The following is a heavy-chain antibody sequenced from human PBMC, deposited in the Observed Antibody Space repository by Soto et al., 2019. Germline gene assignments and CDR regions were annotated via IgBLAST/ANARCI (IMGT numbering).Heavy chain of an antibody. CDR3: ALYYEDSSGHWGYFDY. Sequence: GGSLRLSCAAAGFTFSRHAMSWVRQGPGKGLEWVSAISGSGGSTYYADSVKSRFTIYRDNSKNTLYLQMNSLRAEDTAVYYCALYYEDSSGHWGYFDYWGQGTLVTVSS. D-gene: IGHD3-22*01. J-gene: IGHJ4*02. CDR2: ISGSGGST. V-gene: IGHV3-23*01. CDR1: GFTFSRHA.